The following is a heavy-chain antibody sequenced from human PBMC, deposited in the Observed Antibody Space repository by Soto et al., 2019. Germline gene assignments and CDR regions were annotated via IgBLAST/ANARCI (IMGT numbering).Heavy chain of an antibody. V-gene: IGHV3-23*01. J-gene: IGHJ5*02. Sequence: PGGSLRLSCAASGFTFSSYAMSWVRQAPGKGLEWVSAISGSGGSTYYADSVKGRFTISRDNSKNTLYLQMNSLRAEDTAVYYCARSPEYSSSNWFDPWGQGTLVTVSS. D-gene: IGHD6-6*01. CDR2: ISGSGGST. CDR1: GFTFSSYA. CDR3: ARSPEYSSSNWFDP.